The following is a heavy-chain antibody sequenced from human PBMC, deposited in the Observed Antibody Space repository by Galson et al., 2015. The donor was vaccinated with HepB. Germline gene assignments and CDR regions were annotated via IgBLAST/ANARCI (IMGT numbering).Heavy chain of an antibody. D-gene: IGHD3-16*01. J-gene: IGHJ4*02. CDR2: IWYDGNNK. V-gene: IGHV3-33*01. CDR1: GFTFSNYG. Sequence: SLRLSCAASGFTFSNYGMHWVRQAPGKGLEWVAIIWYDGNNKYYADSVEGRFTISRDDSKNTLYLQMNSLRAEDTAVYYCATWGAWGQLYFFYFWGQGTLVTVPS. CDR3: ATWGAWGQLYFFYF.